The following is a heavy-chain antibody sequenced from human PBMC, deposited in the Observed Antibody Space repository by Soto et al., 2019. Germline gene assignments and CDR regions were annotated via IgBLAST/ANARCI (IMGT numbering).Heavy chain of an antibody. D-gene: IGHD6-19*01. V-gene: IGHV4-59*01. J-gene: IGHJ4*02. CDR3: ARETSVGTSPSSSSVWYGYFDY. CDR2: ISYTGTP. Sequence: SETLSLTCTVSGGAISPYYWSWIRQPPGEGLEWIGYISYTGTPRYNPSLESRVTISVDSSKNQVYLKLTSVTTADTAVYFCARETSVGTSPSSSSVWYGYFDYWGQGALVTVSS. CDR1: GGAISPYY.